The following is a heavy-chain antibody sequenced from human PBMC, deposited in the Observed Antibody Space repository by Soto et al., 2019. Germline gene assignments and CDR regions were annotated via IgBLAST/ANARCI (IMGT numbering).Heavy chain of an antibody. CDR1: GFSVSSNY. J-gene: IGHJ3*02. CDR3: ARGIVAAGLWRNGPSDI. V-gene: IGHV3-53*01. D-gene: IGHD6-13*01. CDR2: IYSGGSK. Sequence: GGSLRLSCAASGFSVSSNYMTWVRQAPGKGLEWVSFIYSGGSKYYADSVKGRFTISRDSSKNTLYLQMNSLRAEDTAVYFCARGIVAAGLWRNGPSDIWGQGTVVTVSS.